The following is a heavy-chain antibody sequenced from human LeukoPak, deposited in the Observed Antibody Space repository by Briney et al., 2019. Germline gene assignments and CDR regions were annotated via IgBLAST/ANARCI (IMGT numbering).Heavy chain of an antibody. J-gene: IGHJ5*02. Sequence: ASVKVSCKASGYTFTSYGISWVRQAPGQGLEWMGWISAYNGNTNYAQKLQGRVTMTTDTSTSTAYMELRSLRSDDTAVYYCARETNYYGSGSPGWFDPWGQGTLVTVSS. CDR2: ISAYNGNT. D-gene: IGHD3-10*01. V-gene: IGHV1-18*01. CDR1: GYTFTSYG. CDR3: ARETNYYGSGSPGWFDP.